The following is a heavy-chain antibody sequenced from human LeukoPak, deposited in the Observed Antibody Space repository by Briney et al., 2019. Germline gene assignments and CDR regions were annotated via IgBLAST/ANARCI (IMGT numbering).Heavy chain of an antibody. CDR2: VYSSGST. Sequence: TSETLSLTCTVSGGSISNYYWSWIRQPPGRGLEWIGYVYSSGSTNYNPSLKSRVTISVDTSKNQLSLKLSSVTAADTAVYYCARDLEGYHYGSGNYPQWGQGTLITVSS. D-gene: IGHD3-10*01. J-gene: IGHJ4*02. CDR1: GGSISNYY. V-gene: IGHV4-59*01. CDR3: ARDLEGYHYGSGNYPQ.